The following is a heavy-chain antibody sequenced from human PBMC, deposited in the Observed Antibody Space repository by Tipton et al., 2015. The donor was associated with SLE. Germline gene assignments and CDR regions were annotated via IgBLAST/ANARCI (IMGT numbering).Heavy chain of an antibody. CDR1: GGSISSSTYY. V-gene: IGHV4-39*07. CDR2: VNHDRDT. CDR3: AREPAVAGSGFDY. J-gene: IGHJ4*02. Sequence: TLSLTCTVSGGSISSSTYYWGWIRQPPGKGLEWIGGVNHDRDTIYNPSLKSRVTFSVDTSTNQLSLRLNSVTAADTAVYYCAREPAVAGSGFDYWGQGTLVIVSS. D-gene: IGHD6-19*01.